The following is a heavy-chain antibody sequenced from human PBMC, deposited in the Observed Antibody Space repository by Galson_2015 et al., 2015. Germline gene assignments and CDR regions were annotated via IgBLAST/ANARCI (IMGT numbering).Heavy chain of an antibody. J-gene: IGHJ3*02. V-gene: IGHV2-70*04. CDR1: GFSLSTSGMR. D-gene: IGHD3-22*01. Sequence: PALVKPTQTLTLTCTFSGFSLSTSGMRASWIRQPPGKALEWLARIDWDDVKFYSTSLKTRLTISKDTSKNQVVLTMTNMDPVDTATYHCARSSGPDDAFDIWGQGTMVTVSS. CDR2: IDWDDVK. CDR3: ARSSGPDDAFDI.